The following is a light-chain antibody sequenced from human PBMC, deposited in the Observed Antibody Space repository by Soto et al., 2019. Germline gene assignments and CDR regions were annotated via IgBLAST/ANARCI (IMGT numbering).Light chain of an antibody. CDR1: QTISNF. CDR2: AAS. J-gene: IGKJ1*01. Sequence: DIQMTQSPSSLSASVGDRVTITCRASQTISNFLNWYQQNPGKAPKLLIYAASSLQTGVPSRFSGSGSGTDFTLTISSLQPEDFATYYCQQSYSTPRTFGQGTKVDIK. CDR3: QQSYSTPRT. V-gene: IGKV1-39*01.